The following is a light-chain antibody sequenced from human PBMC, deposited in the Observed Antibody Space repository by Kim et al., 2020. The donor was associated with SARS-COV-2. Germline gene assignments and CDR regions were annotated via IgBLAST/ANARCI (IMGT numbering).Light chain of an antibody. CDR2: EGS. J-gene: IGLJ2*01. Sequence: LTQPASVSGSPGQSITISCTGTSSDVGSYNLVSWYQQHPGKAPKLMIYEGSKRPSGVSNRFSGSKSGNTASLTISGLQAEDEADYYCCSYAGSSTFVFGGGTQLTVL. CDR3: CSYAGSSTFV. CDR1: SSDVGSYNL. V-gene: IGLV2-23*03.